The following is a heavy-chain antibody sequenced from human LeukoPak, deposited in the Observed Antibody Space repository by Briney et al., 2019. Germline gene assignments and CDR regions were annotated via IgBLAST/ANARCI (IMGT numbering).Heavy chain of an antibody. V-gene: IGHV3-30-3*01. CDR3: ARSYRRDWHYFDY. Sequence: GGSLRLSCAASGFTFSHYALHWVRQAPGKGLEWVAVISFDGNNKYYADSVKGRFTISRDNSKNTLYLQMNSLRAEDTAVYYCARSYRRDWHYFDYWGQGTLVTVPS. CDR1: GFTFSHYA. J-gene: IGHJ4*02. CDR2: ISFDGNNK. D-gene: IGHD6-19*01.